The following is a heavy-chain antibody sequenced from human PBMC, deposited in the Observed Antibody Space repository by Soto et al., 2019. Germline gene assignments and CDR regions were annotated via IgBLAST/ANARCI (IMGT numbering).Heavy chain of an antibody. CDR1: GFSLSTRAVG. CDR3: AHRHELGSFDI. CDR2: IYWNDDK. V-gene: IGHV2-5*01. J-gene: IGHJ3*02. D-gene: IGHD1-26*01. Sequence: SGPTLVNPTQTLTLTCTFSGFSLSTRAVGVGWIRQPPGKALEWLALIYWNDDKRYSPSLKNRLTITKDTSKNHVVLTMTNMDPVDTAPYYCAHRHELGSFDIWGQGTKVTVSS.